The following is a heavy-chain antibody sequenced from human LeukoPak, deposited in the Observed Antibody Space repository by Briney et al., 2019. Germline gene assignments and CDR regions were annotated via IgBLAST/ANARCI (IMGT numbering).Heavy chain of an antibody. CDR3: ARGEDSGYEPYFDY. D-gene: IGHD5-12*01. V-gene: IGHV4-38-2*01. J-gene: IGHJ4*02. CDR2: IYHSGST. Sequence: SETLSLTCAVSGYSISSGYYWGWIRQPPGKGLEWIGSIYHSGSTYYNPSLKSQVTISVDTSENQFSLKLSSVTAADTAVYYCARGEDSGYEPYFDYWGQGTLVTVSS. CDR1: GYSISSGYY.